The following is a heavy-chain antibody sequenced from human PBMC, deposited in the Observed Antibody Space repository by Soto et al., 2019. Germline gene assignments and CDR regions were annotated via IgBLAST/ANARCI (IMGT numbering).Heavy chain of an antibody. J-gene: IGHJ4*02. CDR3: AKPWVPSITARRTRFDY. CDR2: ISDSGDIT. V-gene: IGHV3-23*01. CDR1: EFTFSTYA. Sequence: XGSLSLSCAASEFTFSTYAMTWVRQAPGRGLQWVATISDSGDITYYADSVKGRFTISRDNSRNTLYLQMNNLRAEDTALYYGAKPWVPSITARRTRFDYWGRGTLVTVSS. D-gene: IGHD6-6*01.